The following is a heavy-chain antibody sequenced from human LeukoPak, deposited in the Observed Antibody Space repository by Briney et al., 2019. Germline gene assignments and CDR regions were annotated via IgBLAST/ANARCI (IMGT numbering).Heavy chain of an antibody. CDR2: INPSGGST. J-gene: IGHJ4*02. CDR3: ARGDPHSGWYGFSGMGGY. Sequence: WASVKVSCKASGYTFTSYYMHWVRQAPGQGLEWMGIINPSGGSTSYAQKFQGRVTMTRDTSTSTVYMELSSLRSEDTAVYYCARGDPHSGWYGFSGMGGYWGQGTLVTVSS. V-gene: IGHV1-46*01. CDR1: GYTFTSYY. D-gene: IGHD6-19*01.